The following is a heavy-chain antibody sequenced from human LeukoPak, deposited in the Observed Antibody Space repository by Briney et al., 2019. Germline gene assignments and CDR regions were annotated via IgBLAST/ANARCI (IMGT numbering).Heavy chain of an antibody. J-gene: IGHJ6*03. Sequence: ASVKVSCKASGYTFTSYDINWVRQATGQGLEWMGWISAYNGNTNYAQKLQGRVTMTTDTSTSTAYMELRSLRSDDTAVYYCARGRVTSMNYYYYYYMDVWGKGTTVTISS. CDR2: ISAYNGNT. D-gene: IGHD2-21*02. CDR1: GYTFTSYD. V-gene: IGHV1-18*01. CDR3: ARGRVTSMNYYYYYYMDV.